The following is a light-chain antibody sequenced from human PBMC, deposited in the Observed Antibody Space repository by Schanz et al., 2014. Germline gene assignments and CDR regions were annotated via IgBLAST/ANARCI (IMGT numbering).Light chain of an antibody. CDR3: QSFDSTLNGWV. Sequence: QSALTQPPSASGSPGQSVTISCTGTDVGGYNYVSWYQRHPGKAPKLMIYDVSKRPSGVPDRFSGSKSGTSASLAITGLQADDEAYYHCQSFDSTLNGWVFGGGTKLTVL. CDR2: DVS. CDR1: DVGGYNY. J-gene: IGLJ3*02. V-gene: IGLV2-8*01.